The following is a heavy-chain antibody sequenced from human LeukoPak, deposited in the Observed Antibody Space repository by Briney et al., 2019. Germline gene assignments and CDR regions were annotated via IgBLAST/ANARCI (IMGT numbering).Heavy chain of an antibody. V-gene: IGHV1-8*01. CDR3: ARVSSFYDYVWGSSYGMDV. Sequence: ASVKVSCKASGYTFTSYDINWVRQATGQGLEWMGLMNPNSGNTGYAQKFQGRVTMTRNTSISTAYMELSSLRSEDTAVYYCARVSSFYDYVWGSSYGMDVWGQGTTVTVSS. J-gene: IGHJ6*02. CDR1: GYTFTSYD. D-gene: IGHD3-16*01. CDR2: MNPNSGNT.